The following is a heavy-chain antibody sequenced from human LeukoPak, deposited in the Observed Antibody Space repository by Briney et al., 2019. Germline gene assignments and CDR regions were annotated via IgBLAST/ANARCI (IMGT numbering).Heavy chain of an antibody. J-gene: IGHJ4*02. V-gene: IGHV3-30-3*02. Sequence: GGSLRLSCAASGFTFSSYAMHWVRQAPGKGLEWVAVISYDGSNKYYADSVKGRFTISRDNSKNTLYLQMNSLRAEDTAVYYCAKFLVTMVPLFDYWGQGTLVTVSS. CDR3: AKFLVTMVPLFDY. D-gene: IGHD3-10*01. CDR1: GFTFSSYA. CDR2: ISYDGSNK.